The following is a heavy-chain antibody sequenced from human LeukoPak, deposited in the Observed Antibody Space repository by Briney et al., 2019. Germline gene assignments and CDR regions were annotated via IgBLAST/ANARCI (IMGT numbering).Heavy chain of an antibody. V-gene: IGHV3-48*01. D-gene: IGHD6-13*01. CDR3: ARITISSSWYQRYYLDY. J-gene: IGHJ4*02. CDR2: ISSSSSTI. Sequence: GGSLRLSCAASGFTFSSYSMNWVRQAPGKGLEWVSYISSSSSTIYYADSVKGRFTISRDNSKNTLYLHMNSLRAEDTAVYYCARITISSSWYQRYYLDYWGQGTLVTVSS. CDR1: GFTFSSYS.